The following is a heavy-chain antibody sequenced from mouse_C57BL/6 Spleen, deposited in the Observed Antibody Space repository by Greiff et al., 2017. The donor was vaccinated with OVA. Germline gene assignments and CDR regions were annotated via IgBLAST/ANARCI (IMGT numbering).Heavy chain of an antibody. CDR3: ARRGGSSPFAY. CDR2: ISYDGSN. D-gene: IGHD1-1*01. V-gene: IGHV3-6*01. CDR1: GYSITSGYY. Sequence: EESGPGLVKPSQSLSLTCSVTGYSITSGYYWNWIRQFPGNKLEWMGYISYDGSNNYNPSLKNRISITRDTSKNQFFLKLNSVTTEDTATYYCARRGGSSPFAYWGQGTLVTVSA. J-gene: IGHJ3*01.